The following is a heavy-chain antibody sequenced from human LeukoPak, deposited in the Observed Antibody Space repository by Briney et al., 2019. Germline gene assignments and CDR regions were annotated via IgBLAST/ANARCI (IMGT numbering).Heavy chain of an antibody. V-gene: IGHV3-33*01. CDR1: GVSLSSHG. J-gene: IGHJ4*02. CDR3: ARDRGNDYFDS. Sequence: GGSLRLSCVVSGVSLSSHGMHWVRQAPGKRLEWLTFTWSDGRSEYYADSVKGRFSVSRDNSKNTVYLQIDSLRVEDTAVYYCARDRGNDYFDSWGQGTLVTVSS. CDR2: TWSDGRSE.